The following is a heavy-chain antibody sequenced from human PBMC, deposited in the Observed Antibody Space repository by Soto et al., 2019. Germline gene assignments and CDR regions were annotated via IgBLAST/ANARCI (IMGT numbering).Heavy chain of an antibody. CDR1: GGSLSGYY. V-gene: IGHV4-34*01. CDR2: INHSGTT. CDR3: ASYHYPALWTGSRHYMDV. Sequence: QVHLEQWGAGLLNPSETLSLTCAVYGGSLSGYYWSWVRQSPGKGLEWIGEINHSGTTNYNPSLKTRVTIPADTSKPHFSLGLSSVTAADSAVYYCASYHYPALWTGSRHYMDVWGRGTTVTVSS. D-gene: IGHD3-9*01. J-gene: IGHJ6*03.